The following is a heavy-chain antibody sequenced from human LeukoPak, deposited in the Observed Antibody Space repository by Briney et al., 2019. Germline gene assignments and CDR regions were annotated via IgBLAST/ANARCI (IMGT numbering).Heavy chain of an antibody. J-gene: IGHJ5*02. Sequence: PSETLSLTCSVSGVSVTTTYYWSWIRQPPGGGLEWIASLYHSGNSNYNPSLKSRVTMSVDTSKNQFSLQLTSMTAADTAIYYCTRHQTNFYGSGAPFDPWGQGTLVTVSS. V-gene: IGHV4-39*01. CDR2: LYHSGNS. CDR3: TRHQTNFYGSGAPFDP. D-gene: IGHD3-10*01. CDR1: GVSVTTTYY.